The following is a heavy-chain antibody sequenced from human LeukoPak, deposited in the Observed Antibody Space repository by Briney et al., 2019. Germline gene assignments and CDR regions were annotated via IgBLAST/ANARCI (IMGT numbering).Heavy chain of an antibody. J-gene: IGHJ4*02. Sequence: SETLSLTCTVSGYSISSGYYWAWIRQPPGKGLEWIGSIYHSGSTYYNPSLKSRVTISIDTSKSQFSLNLNSVTAADTAVYFCARDPDYYDPGYWGQGTLVTVSS. CDR2: IYHSGST. CDR1: GYSISSGYY. CDR3: ARDPDYYDPGY. D-gene: IGHD3-22*01. V-gene: IGHV4-38-2*02.